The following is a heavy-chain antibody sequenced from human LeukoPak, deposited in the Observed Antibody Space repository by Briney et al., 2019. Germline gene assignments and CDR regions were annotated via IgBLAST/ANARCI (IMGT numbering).Heavy chain of an antibody. CDR2: ISSSSSYI. D-gene: IGHD3-10*01. J-gene: IGHJ4*02. Sequence: PGGSLRLSCAASGFTFSSYKMNWVRQAPGKGLEWVSSISSSSSYIYYADSVKGRFTISRDNAKNSLYLQMNSLRAEDTAVYYCARVVGFGDYYFDYWGQGTLVTVSS. V-gene: IGHV3-21*01. CDR3: ARVVGFGDYYFDY. CDR1: GFTFSSYK.